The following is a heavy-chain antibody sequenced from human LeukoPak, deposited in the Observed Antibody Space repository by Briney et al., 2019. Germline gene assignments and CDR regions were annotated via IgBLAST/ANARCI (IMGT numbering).Heavy chain of an antibody. D-gene: IGHD3-16*02. V-gene: IGHV3-30*02. J-gene: IGHJ4*02. CDR2: IRYDGSNK. Sequence: GGXLRLSCAASGFTFSSYGMHWVRQAPGKGLEWVAFIRYDGSNKYYADSVKGRFTISRENSKNTLYMQMNSLRAEDTAVYYCAKGDYVRGSYRQYYFDYWGQGTLVTVSS. CDR3: AKGDYVRGSYRQYYFDY. CDR1: GFTFSSYG.